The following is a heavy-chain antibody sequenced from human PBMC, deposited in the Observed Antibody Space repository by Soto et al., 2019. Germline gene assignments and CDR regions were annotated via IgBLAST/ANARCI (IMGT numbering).Heavy chain of an antibody. V-gene: IGHV3-30-3*01. Sequence: PGGSLRLSCAASGFTFSSYAMHWVRQAPGKGLEWVAVISYDGSNKYYADSVKGRFTISRDNSKNTLYLQMNSLRAEDTAVYYCARGEDFWSGSTGGFDYWGQGTLVTVSS. CDR3: ARGEDFWSGSTGGFDY. D-gene: IGHD3-3*01. CDR2: ISYDGSNK. J-gene: IGHJ4*02. CDR1: GFTFSSYA.